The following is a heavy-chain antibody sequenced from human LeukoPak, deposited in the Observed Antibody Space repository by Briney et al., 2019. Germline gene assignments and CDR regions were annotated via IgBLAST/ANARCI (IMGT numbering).Heavy chain of an antibody. CDR3: ASGPRYCSSTSCPYFDY. J-gene: IGHJ4*02. D-gene: IGHD2-2*01. CDR1: GYTFTRYY. V-gene: IGHV1-46*01. CDR2: INPIGGTT. Sequence: ASVKVSCKASGYTFTRYYIHWVRQAPGQGLEWMGIINPIGGTTNYAQKFQGRVTMTRDTSTNTVYMEPSSLRSDDTAVYYCASGPRYCSSTSCPYFDYWGQGTLVTVSS.